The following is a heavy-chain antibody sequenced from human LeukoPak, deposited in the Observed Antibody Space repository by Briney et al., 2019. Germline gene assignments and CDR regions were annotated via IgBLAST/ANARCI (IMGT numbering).Heavy chain of an antibody. CDR3: ARALGYCSSTSCYGYYYYGMDV. CDR1: GYSFTSYW. Sequence: GESLKISCKGSGYSFTSYWIGWVRQMPGKGLEWMGIIYPGDSDTRYSPSFQGQVTNSADKSISTAYLQWSSLKASDTAMYYCARALGYCSSTSCYGYYYYGMDVWGQGTTVTVSS. V-gene: IGHV5-51*01. D-gene: IGHD2-2*03. J-gene: IGHJ6*02. CDR2: IYPGDSDT.